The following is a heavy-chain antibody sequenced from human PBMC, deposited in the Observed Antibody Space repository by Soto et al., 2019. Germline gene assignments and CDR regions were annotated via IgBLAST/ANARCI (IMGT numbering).Heavy chain of an antibody. CDR3: ARRRYSYGKTHCCYGMDV. CDR2: INPNSGGT. CDR1: GYTFTGYY. J-gene: IGHJ6*02. V-gene: IGHV1-2*04. Sequence: ASVKVSCKASGYTFTGYYMHWVRQAPGQGLEWMGWINPNSGGTNYAQKFQGWVTMTRDTSISTAYMELSRLRSDDTAVYYCARRRYSYGKTHCCYGMDVWGQGTTVTVSS. D-gene: IGHD5-18*01.